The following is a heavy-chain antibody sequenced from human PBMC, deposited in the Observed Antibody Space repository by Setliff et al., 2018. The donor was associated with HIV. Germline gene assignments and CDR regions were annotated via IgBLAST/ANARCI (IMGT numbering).Heavy chain of an antibody. J-gene: IGHJ3*01. CDR2: VHHSGST. CDR1: GYSISTAYY. D-gene: IGHD3-22*01. Sequence: PSETLSLTCAVFGYSISTAYYWAWIRQPPGKGLEWSGGVHHSGSTHYNPSRRSRVTISPQTSKNQFSLVLTSVTAADTALYYCARQGSGYYYDSSEYYTGNGFDFWGQGTLVTVSS. CDR3: ARQGSGYYYDSSEYYTGNGFDF. V-gene: IGHV4-38-2*01.